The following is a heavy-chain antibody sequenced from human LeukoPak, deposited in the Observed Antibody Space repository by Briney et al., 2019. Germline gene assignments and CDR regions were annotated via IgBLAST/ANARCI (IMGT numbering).Heavy chain of an antibody. CDR1: GFTFSSYA. CDR3: ARTADRGYFYFDY. D-gene: IGHD3-22*01. J-gene: IGHJ4*02. Sequence: GGSLRLSCAASGFTFSSYAMTWVRQAPGKGLEWVSAISGNGGTTYYADSVKGRFTISRDNSKNTLYLQMNSLRAEDTAVYYCARTADRGYFYFDYWGQGPLVTVSS. V-gene: IGHV3-23*01. CDR2: ISGNGGTT.